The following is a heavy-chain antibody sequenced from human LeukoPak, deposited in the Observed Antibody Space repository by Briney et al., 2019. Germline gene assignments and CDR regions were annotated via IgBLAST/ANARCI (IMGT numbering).Heavy chain of an antibody. CDR1: GYSFTSYW. J-gene: IGHJ4*02. V-gene: IGHV5-51*01. Sequence: GESLKISCKGSGYSFTSYWIGWVRQIPGKGLEWMRIIYPGDSDTRYSPSFQGPVTISADKSISTAYLQGSSLRASDTAMYYCARRGAVAGTFCDYWGQGTLVAVSS. D-gene: IGHD6-19*01. CDR3: ARRGAVAGTFCDY. CDR2: IYPGDSDT.